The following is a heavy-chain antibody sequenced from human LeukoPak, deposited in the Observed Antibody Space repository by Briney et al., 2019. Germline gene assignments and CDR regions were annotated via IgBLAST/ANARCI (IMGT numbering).Heavy chain of an antibody. CDR2: IYTSGST. J-gene: IGHJ6*03. CDR3: ARDPTWGCSSTSCYLPPYYYYYMDV. D-gene: IGHD2-2*01. CDR1: GGSISSGSYY. V-gene: IGHV4-61*02. Sequence: SQTLSLTCTVSGGSISSGSYYWSWIRQPAGKRLEWIGRIYTSGSTNYNPSLKSRVTISVDTSKNQFSLKLSSVTAADTAVYYCARDPTWGCSSTSCYLPPYYYYYMDVWGKGTTVTVSS.